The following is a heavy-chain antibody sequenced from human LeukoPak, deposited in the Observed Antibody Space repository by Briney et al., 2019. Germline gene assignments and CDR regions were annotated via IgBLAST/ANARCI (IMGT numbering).Heavy chain of an antibody. CDR1: GGSISSGDYY. CDR3: ARGSTWRDYYDSSGYPL. J-gene: IGHJ4*02. Sequence: SETLSLTCTVSGGSISSGDYYWSWIRQAPGKGLEWIGYIYYSGSTYYNPSLKSRVTISVDTSKNQFSLKLSSVTAADTAVYYCARGSTWRDYYDSSGYPLWGQGTLVTVSS. V-gene: IGHV4-30-4*01. D-gene: IGHD3-22*01. CDR2: IYYSGST.